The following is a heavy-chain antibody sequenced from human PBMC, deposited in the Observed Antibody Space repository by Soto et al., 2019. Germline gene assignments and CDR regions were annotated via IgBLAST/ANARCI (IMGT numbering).Heavy chain of an antibody. Sequence: SETLSLTCTVSGGSISSYYWSWIRQPPGKGLEWIGYIYYSGSTNYNPSLKSRVTISVDTSKNQFSLKLSSVTATDTAVYYCARGYYGSGSYYRGVFGYWGQGTLVTVSS. CDR3: ARGYYGSGSYYRGVFGY. V-gene: IGHV4-59*01. D-gene: IGHD3-10*01. J-gene: IGHJ4*02. CDR1: GGSISSYY. CDR2: IYYSGST.